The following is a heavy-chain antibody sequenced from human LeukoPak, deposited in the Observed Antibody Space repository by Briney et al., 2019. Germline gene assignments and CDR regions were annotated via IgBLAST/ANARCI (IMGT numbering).Heavy chain of an antibody. CDR2: IKSKADTYAT. J-gene: IGHJ4*02. Sequence: TGGSLRLSCTASGLIFSDSAIHWVRQASGKGLEWVGRIKSKADTYATAYAASVKDRFTISRDDSKNTAYLQMNSLKTEDTAVYYCTRIGGNYLKDWGQGTLVTVSS. CDR1: GLIFSDSA. CDR3: TRIGGNYLKD. V-gene: IGHV3-73*01. D-gene: IGHD1-26*01.